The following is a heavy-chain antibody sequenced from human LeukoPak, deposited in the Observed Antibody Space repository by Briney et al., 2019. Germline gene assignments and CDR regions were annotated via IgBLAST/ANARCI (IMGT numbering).Heavy chain of an antibody. Sequence: GGSLRLSCAVSGFSFRSYAMNWVRQAPGKGLEWVSAITADGGSTHYTTSVKGRFIISRDTPKNTLSLQMNNLRAEDTAVYFCARVWLRDYMDVWGEGTTVSVSS. J-gene: IGHJ6*03. CDR3: ARVWLRDYMDV. D-gene: IGHD5-12*01. CDR1: GFSFRSYA. V-gene: IGHV3-23*01. CDR2: ITADGGST.